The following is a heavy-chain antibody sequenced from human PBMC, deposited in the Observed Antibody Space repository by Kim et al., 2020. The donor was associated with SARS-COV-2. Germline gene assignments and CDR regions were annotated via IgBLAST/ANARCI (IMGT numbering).Heavy chain of an antibody. Sequence: SETLSLTCAVSGGSISSSNWWSWVRQPPGKGLEWIGEIYHSGSTNYNPSLKSRVTISVDKSKNQFSLKLSSVTAADTAVYYCARVGYSGSYYSDWYFDLWGRGTLVTVSS. V-gene: IGHV4-4*02. CDR2: IYHSGST. D-gene: IGHD1-26*01. J-gene: IGHJ2*01. CDR1: GGSISSSNW. CDR3: ARVGYSGSYYSDWYFDL.